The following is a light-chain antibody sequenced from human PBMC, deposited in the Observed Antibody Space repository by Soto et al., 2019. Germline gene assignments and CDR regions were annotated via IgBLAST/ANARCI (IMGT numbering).Light chain of an antibody. CDR3: QQYGSSRWT. CDR1: QSVSSSY. J-gene: IGKJ1*01. V-gene: IGKV3-20*01. Sequence: EIVLTQSPGTLSLSPGERATLSCMASQSVSSSYLAWYQQKPGQAPRLLIYGASSRATGIPDRFSGSGSGTDFTLTISRLEPEDFAVYYCQQYGSSRWTFGQGTKV. CDR2: GAS.